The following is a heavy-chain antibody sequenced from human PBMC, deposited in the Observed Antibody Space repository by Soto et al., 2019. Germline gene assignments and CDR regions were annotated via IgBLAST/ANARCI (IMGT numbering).Heavy chain of an antibody. D-gene: IGHD3-16*01. J-gene: IGHJ6*02. Sequence: GGSLRLSCAASTFTFSDYYMSWIRQAPGKGLEWVSYISGGGTSIYYADSVEGRFSVSRDNAKTSLYLQMNSLRAEDTAVYYCAKLGSLGHPYYYGMDVWGPGTTVTVSS. CDR1: TFTFSDYY. V-gene: IGHV3-11*01. CDR2: ISGGGTSI. CDR3: AKLGSLGHPYYYGMDV.